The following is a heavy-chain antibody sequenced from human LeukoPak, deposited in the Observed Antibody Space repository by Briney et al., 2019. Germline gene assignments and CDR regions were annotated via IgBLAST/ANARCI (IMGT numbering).Heavy chain of an antibody. CDR1: GFTVSSNY. J-gene: IGHJ4*02. D-gene: IGHD5-18*01. CDR3: ATDPPVAGIQLWFQLCY. V-gene: IGHV3-53*01. Sequence: PGGSLRLSCAASGFTVSSNYMSWVRQAPGKGLEWVSVIYSGGSTYYTDSVKGRFTISRDNSKNTLYLQMNSLRAEDTAVYYCATDPPVAGIQLWFQLCYWGQGTLVTVSS. CDR2: IYSGGST.